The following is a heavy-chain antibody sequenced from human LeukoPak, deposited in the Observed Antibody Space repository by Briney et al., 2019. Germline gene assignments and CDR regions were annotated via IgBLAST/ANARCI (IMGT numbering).Heavy chain of an antibody. V-gene: IGHV3-30*18. CDR1: GFIFSNYG. Sequence: PGRSLGLSCAASGFIFSNYGMHWVRQAPGKGLEWVAVISHDGRTEFYADSVKGRFTISRDNSKNTLDLQMFSLRAEDTAVYYCTKEPTPYTSGWYFQHWGQGTLVTVSS. CDR3: TKEPTPYTSGWYFQH. D-gene: IGHD6-25*01. CDR2: ISHDGRTE. J-gene: IGHJ1*01.